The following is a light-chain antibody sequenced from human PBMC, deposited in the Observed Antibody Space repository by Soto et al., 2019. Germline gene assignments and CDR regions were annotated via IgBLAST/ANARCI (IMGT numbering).Light chain of an antibody. CDR3: QSYDSSSSWV. Sequence: NFMLTQPHSVSESPGKTVTISCTRSSGSIASNYVQWYQQRPGSSPTTVIYEDKQRPSGVPDRFSGSIDSPSNSASLTISGLKTEDEADYYCQSYDSSSSWVFGGGTKVTVL. CDR1: SGSIASNY. V-gene: IGLV6-57*01. CDR2: EDK. J-gene: IGLJ3*02.